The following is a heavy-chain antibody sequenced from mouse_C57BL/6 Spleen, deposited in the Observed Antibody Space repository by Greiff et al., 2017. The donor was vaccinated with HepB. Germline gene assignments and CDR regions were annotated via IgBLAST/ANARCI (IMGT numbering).Heavy chain of an antibody. Sequence: ESGPGLVKPSQSLSLTCSVTGYSITSGYYWNWIRQFPGNKLEWMGYISYDGSNNYNPSLKNRISITRDTSKNQFFLKLNSVTTEDTATYYCARGDYYGSSFFADWGQGTLVTVSA. J-gene: IGHJ3*01. CDR1: GYSITSGYY. V-gene: IGHV3-6*01. CDR3: ARGDYYGSSFFAD. CDR2: ISYDGSN. D-gene: IGHD1-1*01.